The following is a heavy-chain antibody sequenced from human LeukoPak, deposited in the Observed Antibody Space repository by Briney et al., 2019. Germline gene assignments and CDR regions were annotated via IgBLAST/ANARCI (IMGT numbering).Heavy chain of an antibody. J-gene: IGHJ6*03. CDR3: ARSSRDGYNLIDYMDV. V-gene: IGHV3-20*04. Sequence: GGSLRLSCAASGFTFDKYGMSWVRQAPGKGLEWVSGIDWNGGSTGYADSVKGRFTISRDNAKNSLYLQMNSLRAEDTAVYYCARSSRDGYNLIDYMDVWGKGTTVTVSS. CDR2: IDWNGGST. CDR1: GFTFDKYG. D-gene: IGHD5-24*01.